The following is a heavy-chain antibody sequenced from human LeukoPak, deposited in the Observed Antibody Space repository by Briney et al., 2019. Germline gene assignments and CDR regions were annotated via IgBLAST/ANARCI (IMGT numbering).Heavy chain of an antibody. V-gene: IGHV4-59*01. CDR3: AREYCSGGSCYADY. CDR2: IYYSGST. J-gene: IGHJ4*02. D-gene: IGHD2-15*01. CDR1: GGSISSYD. Sequence: PSETLSLTCTVSGGSISSYDWSWIRQPPGKGLEWIGYIYYSGSTNYNPSLKSRVTISVDTSKNQFSLKLSSVTAADTAVYYCAREYCSGGSCYADYWGQGTLVTVSS.